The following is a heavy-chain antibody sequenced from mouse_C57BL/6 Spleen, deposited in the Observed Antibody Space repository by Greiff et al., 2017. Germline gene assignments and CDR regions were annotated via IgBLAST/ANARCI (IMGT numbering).Heavy chain of an antibody. J-gene: IGHJ1*03. CDR3: ARWDTTVVEGWYFDV. CDR2: IDPANGNT. Sequence: VQLQQSVAELVRPGASVKLSCTASGFNIKNTYMHWVKQRPEQGLEWIGRIDPANGNTKYAPKFQGKATITADTSSNTAYLQLSSLTSEDTAIYYCARWDTTVVEGWYFDVWGTGTTVTVSS. V-gene: IGHV14-3*01. D-gene: IGHD1-1*01. CDR1: GFNIKNTY.